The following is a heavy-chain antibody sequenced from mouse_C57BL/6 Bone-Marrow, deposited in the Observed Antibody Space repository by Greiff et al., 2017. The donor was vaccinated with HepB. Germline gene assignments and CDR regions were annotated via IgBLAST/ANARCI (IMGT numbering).Heavy chain of an antibody. D-gene: IGHD1-1*01. CDR2: IYPGDGDT. CDR3: ARSWRVTTVVARGFAY. Sequence: QVQLQQSGPELVKPGASVKISCKASGYAFSSSWMNWVKQRPGKGLEWIGRIYPGDGDTNYNGKFKGKATLTADKSSSTAYMQLSSLTSEDSAVYFCARSWRVTTVVARGFAYWGQGTLVTVSA. J-gene: IGHJ3*01. V-gene: IGHV1-82*01. CDR1: GYAFSSSW.